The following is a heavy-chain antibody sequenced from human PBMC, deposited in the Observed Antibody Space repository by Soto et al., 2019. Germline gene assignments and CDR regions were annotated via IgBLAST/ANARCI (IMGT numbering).Heavy chain of an antibody. J-gene: IGHJ4*02. D-gene: IGHD2-8*02. CDR2: INHSGST. CDR3: ARDKITGIFDY. Sequence: WTWIRQPPGTGLEWGGEINHSGSTNYNPSLKSRVTISVDTSKNQFSLKLTSVTAADTAVYYCARDKITGIFDYWGEGTLVTVSS. V-gene: IGHV4-34*01.